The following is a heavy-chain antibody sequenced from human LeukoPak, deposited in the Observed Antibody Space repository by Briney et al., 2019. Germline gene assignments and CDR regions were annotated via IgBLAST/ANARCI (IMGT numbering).Heavy chain of an antibody. J-gene: IGHJ4*02. CDR2: IYYSGST. Sequence: PSETLSLTCTVSGVSFSSSAYYWGWIRQPPGKGLEWIGNIYYSGSTNYNPSLKSRVTISVDTSKNQFSLKLSSVTAADTAVFYCARRAPSYGDDYYFDYWGQGSLVTVSS. V-gene: IGHV4-39*01. CDR1: GVSFSSSAYY. CDR3: ARRAPSYGDDYYFDY. D-gene: IGHD4-17*01.